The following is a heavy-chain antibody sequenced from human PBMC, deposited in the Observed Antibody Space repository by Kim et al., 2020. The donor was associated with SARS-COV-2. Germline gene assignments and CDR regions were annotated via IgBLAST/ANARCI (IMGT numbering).Heavy chain of an antibody. V-gene: IGHV4-59*08. J-gene: IGHJ4*02. Sequence: SETLSLTCTVSGGSISSYYWSWIRQPPGKGLEWIGYIYYSGSTNYNPSLKSRVTISVDTSKNQFSLKLSSVTAADTAVYYCARLGGYSYGYGDYWGQGTL. CDR3: ARLGGYSYGYGDY. D-gene: IGHD5-18*01. CDR2: IYYSGST. CDR1: GGSISSYY.